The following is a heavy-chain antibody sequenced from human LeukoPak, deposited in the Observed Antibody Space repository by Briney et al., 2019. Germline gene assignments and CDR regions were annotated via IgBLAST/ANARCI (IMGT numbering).Heavy chain of an antibody. J-gene: IGHJ4*02. CDR1: GGCFSGYY. Sequence: SETLFLTCAVYGGCFSGYYWSWIRQPPGKGLECIGYIYYSGSTNYNPSLKSRVTISVDTSKNQFSLKLRSVTAADTAVYYCARVTGYVIEDNFDYWGQGTLVTVSS. D-gene: IGHD2-15*01. CDR2: IYYSGST. V-gene: IGHV4-59*01. CDR3: ARVTGYVIEDNFDY.